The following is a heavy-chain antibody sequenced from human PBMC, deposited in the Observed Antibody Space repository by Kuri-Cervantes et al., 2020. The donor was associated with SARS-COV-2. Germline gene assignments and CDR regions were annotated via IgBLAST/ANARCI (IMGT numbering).Heavy chain of an antibody. CDR3: AKTYYYDSSGYYPFDY. D-gene: IGHD3-22*01. CDR1: GFTFSSYG. V-gene: IGHV3-30*18. Sequence: GGSLRLSCAPSGFTFSSYGMHWVRQAPGKGLVWEAVISYDGSNKDYADSVKGRFTISRDNSKNTLYLQMNSLRAEDTAVYYCAKTYYYDSSGYYPFDYWGQGTLVTVSS. J-gene: IGHJ4*02. CDR2: ISYDGSNK.